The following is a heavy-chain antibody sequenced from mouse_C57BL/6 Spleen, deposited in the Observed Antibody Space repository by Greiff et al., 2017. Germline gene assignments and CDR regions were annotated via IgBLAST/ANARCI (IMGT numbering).Heavy chain of an antibody. V-gene: IGHV1-82*01. J-gene: IGHJ2*01. CDR2: IYPGDGDT. CDR1: GYAFSSSW. Sequence: VQLQQSGPELVKPGASVKISCKASGYAFSSSWMNWVKQRPGKGLEWIGRIYPGDGDTNYNGKFKGKATLTADKSSSTAYMQLSSLTSEDSAVYFCAIGYLGYWGQGTTLTVSS. CDR3: AIGYLGY.